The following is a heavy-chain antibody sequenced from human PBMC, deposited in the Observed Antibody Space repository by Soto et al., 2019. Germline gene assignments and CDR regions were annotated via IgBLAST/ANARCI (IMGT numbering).Heavy chain of an antibody. CDR3: ATEPYFYDSSGVDV. CDR1: GFTLRTDW. Sequence: EVQLVESGGGLVKPGGSLRLACAASGFTLRTDWMNWVRQAPGKGLEWVGRIKGEADGGTTDYGVSVRGSFTISRDESRNTLYLQMDSLGTEDTAVYYCATEPYFYDSSGVDVWGQGTTFTVSS. J-gene: IGHJ6*02. V-gene: IGHV3-15*07. CDR2: IKGEADGGTT.